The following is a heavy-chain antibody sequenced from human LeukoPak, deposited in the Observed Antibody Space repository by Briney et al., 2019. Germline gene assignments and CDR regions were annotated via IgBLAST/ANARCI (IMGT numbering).Heavy chain of an antibody. J-gene: IGHJ3*02. V-gene: IGHV4-59*01. D-gene: IGHD3-10*01. CDR1: GGSISNYY. CDR2: ISDSGSA. Sequence: SETLSLTCTVSGGSISNYYWTWIRQPPGKGLEWVGHISDSGSANYNPSLKSRVTISVNTSKNQFSLMLSSVTAADTAVYYCARAYYYGSGTFDIWGQGTMVTVSS. CDR3: ARAYYYGSGTFDI.